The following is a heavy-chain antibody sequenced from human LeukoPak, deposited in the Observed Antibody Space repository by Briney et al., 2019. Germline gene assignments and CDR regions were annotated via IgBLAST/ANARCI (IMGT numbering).Heavy chain of an antibody. CDR1: GFTFSSYS. CDR2: ISSSSSYI. V-gene: IGHV3-21*01. Sequence: GGSLRLSCAASGFTFSSYSTNWVRQAPGKGLEWVSSISSSSSYIYYADSVKGRFTISRDNAKNSLYLQMNSLRAEDTAVYYCAREEDYDYVWGSYRPDAFDIWGQGTMVTVSS. J-gene: IGHJ3*02. D-gene: IGHD3-16*02. CDR3: AREEDYDYVWGSYRPDAFDI.